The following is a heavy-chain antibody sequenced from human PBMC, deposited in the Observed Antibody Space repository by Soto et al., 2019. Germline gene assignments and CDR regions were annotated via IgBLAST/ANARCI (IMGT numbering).Heavy chain of an antibody. Sequence: GGSPRISCATSGFILSDCAMNWVRQAPGKGPEGVSYISSSSSVIDYADTVKGRFTVSRDNARNSLYLQMNSLRAEDTAVYYCARDLSWGSNWYYYMDVWGKGTTVTVSS. J-gene: IGHJ6*03. CDR2: ISSSSSVI. CDR1: GFILSDCA. CDR3: ARDLSWGSNWYYYMDV. D-gene: IGHD7-27*01. V-gene: IGHV3-48*01.